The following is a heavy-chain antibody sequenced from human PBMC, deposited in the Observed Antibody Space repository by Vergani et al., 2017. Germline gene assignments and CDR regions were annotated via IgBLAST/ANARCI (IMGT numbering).Heavy chain of an antibody. CDR3: ASPRTAENLPKPLYYFYGLDV. D-gene: IGHD7-27*01. Sequence: QVQLVQSGAEVKKPGSSVKVSCKASGGTFNIYSVSWLRQAPGQGPEWMGGITPFFPTGHYAQKFRGRVTITADESATTVYMELSSLRSEDTAVYYCASPRTAENLPKPLYYFYGLDVWGQGTTVTVSS. CDR2: ITPFFPTG. J-gene: IGHJ6*02. CDR1: GGTFNIYS. V-gene: IGHV1-69*12.